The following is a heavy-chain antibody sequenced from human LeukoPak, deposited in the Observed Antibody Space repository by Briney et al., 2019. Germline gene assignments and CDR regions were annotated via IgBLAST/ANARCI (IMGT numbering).Heavy chain of an antibody. V-gene: IGHV5-51*01. J-gene: IGHJ6*02. CDR2: IYPGDSDT. CDR3: ARVVRSGSYYYYGMDV. Sequence: GESLKVSCKGSGYSFTSYWIGWVRQMPGKGLEWMGIIYPGDSDTRYSPSFQGQVTISADKSISTAYLQWSSLKASDTAMYYCARVVRSGSYYYYGMDVWGQGTTVTVSS. D-gene: IGHD1-26*01. CDR1: GYSFTSYW.